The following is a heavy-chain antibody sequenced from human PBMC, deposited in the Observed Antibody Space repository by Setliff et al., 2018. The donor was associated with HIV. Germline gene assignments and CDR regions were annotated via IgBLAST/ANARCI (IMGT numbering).Heavy chain of an antibody. Sequence: GGSLRLSCAASGFTFSTSNMNWVRQAPGKGLEWVSSISSSSTYVYYADSVKGRFTVSRDNAKNSLFLQMNSLRAEDTAVYYCATSYSSGWHTFDIWGQGTTVTVSS. CDR1: GFTFSTSN. CDR3: ATSYSSGWHTFDI. CDR2: ISSSSTYV. V-gene: IGHV3-21*04. J-gene: IGHJ3*02. D-gene: IGHD6-19*01.